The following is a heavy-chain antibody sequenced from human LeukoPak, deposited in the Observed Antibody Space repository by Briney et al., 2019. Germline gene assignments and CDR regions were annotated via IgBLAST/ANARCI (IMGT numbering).Heavy chain of an antibody. Sequence: GESLKISCLASGYKFTNYWIGWVRQMSGKGLEWMGIINPDDSETTYSPSFQGQVTISVDKSVSTAYLQWTSLKASDTAMYYCARLVVPAAISYWGQGTLVNVFS. V-gene: IGHV5-51*01. CDR2: INPDDSET. CDR3: ARLVVPAAISY. CDR1: GYKFTNYW. D-gene: IGHD2-2*01. J-gene: IGHJ4*02.